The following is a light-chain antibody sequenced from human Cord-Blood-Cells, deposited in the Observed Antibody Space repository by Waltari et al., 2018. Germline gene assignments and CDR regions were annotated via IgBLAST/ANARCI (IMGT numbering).Light chain of an antibody. V-gene: IGLV3-21*04. CDR2: YDS. J-gene: IGLJ3*02. CDR1: NIGSKS. Sequence: SYVLTQPPSVSVAPGKTARITCGGNNIGSKSVHWYQQKPGPAPVLVNYYDSDRPSGSPGRFSGSNSGNTATLTISRVEVGDEADYYCQVWDSSSDHWVFGGGTKLTVL. CDR3: QVWDSSSDHWV.